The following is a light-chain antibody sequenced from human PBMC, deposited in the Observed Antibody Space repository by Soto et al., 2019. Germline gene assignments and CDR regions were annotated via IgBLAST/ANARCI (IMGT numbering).Light chain of an antibody. Sequence: DIQMTQSPSTLSASVGDRVTITCRASQSISSWLAWYQQKPGKAPKLLIYDASSLESGVPSRFSGSGSGTEFTLTISSLQPYDFATYYCQQYNSYPLTCGGGTNVEIK. J-gene: IGKJ4*01. CDR2: DAS. V-gene: IGKV1-5*01. CDR3: QQYNSYPLT. CDR1: QSISSW.